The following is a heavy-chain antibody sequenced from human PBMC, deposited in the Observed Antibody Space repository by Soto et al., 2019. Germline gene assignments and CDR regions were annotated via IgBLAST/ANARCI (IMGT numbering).Heavy chain of an antibody. J-gene: IGHJ6*02. D-gene: IGHD2-21*02. Sequence: QITLKESGPTLVKPTQTLTLTCSFSGFSLNTGGLGVGWIRQPPGKALEWLALIYLDGDKRYSPSLQSRLSITKHTSNSQMVPTMTNMDPVDTATYYCVHSRCGGDCLRSYSSQQYYGMDVWGQGNTVTVSS. CDR3: VHSRCGGDCLRSYSSQQYYGMDV. CDR1: GFSLNTGGLG. CDR2: IYLDGDK. V-gene: IGHV2-5*02.